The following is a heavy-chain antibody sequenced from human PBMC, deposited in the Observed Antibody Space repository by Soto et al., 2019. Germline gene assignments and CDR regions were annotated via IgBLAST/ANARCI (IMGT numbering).Heavy chain of an antibody. D-gene: IGHD3-22*01. J-gene: IGHJ6*02. CDR1: GGTFSSYA. V-gene: IGHV1-69*01. CDR2: IIPIFGTA. CDR3: ARADSSGYYYYYYYGMDV. Sequence: QVQLVQSGAEVKKPGSSVKVSCKASGGTFSSYAISWVRQAPGPGLEWMGGIIPIFGTANYAQKFQGRVTITADESTSTAYMELSSLRSEDTAVYYCARADSSGYYYYYYYGMDVWGQGTTVTVSS.